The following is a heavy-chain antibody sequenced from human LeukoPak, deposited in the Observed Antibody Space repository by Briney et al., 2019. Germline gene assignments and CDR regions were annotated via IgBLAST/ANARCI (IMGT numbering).Heavy chain of an antibody. CDR3: ARDLSVGYSGYGIFFDY. CDR2: IIPIFGTA. D-gene: IGHD5-12*01. Sequence: GASVKVSCKASGGTFSSYAISWVRQAPGQGLEWMGGIIPIFGTANYAQKFQGRVTITTDESTSTAYMELSSLRSEDTAVYYCARDLSVGYSGYGIFFDYWGQGTLVTVSS. CDR1: GGTFSSYA. V-gene: IGHV1-69*05. J-gene: IGHJ4*02.